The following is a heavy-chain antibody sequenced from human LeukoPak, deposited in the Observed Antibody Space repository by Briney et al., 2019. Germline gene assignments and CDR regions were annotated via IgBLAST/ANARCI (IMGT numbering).Heavy chain of an antibody. Sequence: ASVKVSCKASGYTFTGYYMHWVRQAPGQGLEWMGWINPNSGGSNYAQKFRGRVTMTRDTSISTAYMELSRLRSDDTAVYYCALFLTGYYFDYWGQGTLVTVSS. J-gene: IGHJ4*02. V-gene: IGHV1-2*02. CDR1: GYTFTGYY. CDR3: ALFLTGYYFDY. D-gene: IGHD3-9*01. CDR2: INPNSGGS.